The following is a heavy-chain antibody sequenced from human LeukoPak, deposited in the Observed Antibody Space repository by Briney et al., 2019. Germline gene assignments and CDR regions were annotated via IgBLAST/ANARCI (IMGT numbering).Heavy chain of an antibody. V-gene: IGHV3-48*03. CDR2: ISSSGSTI. D-gene: IGHD3-3*01. CDR3: ARGPRETIFGVVILGNWFDP. CDR1: GFTFSSYE. Sequence: GGSLRLSCAASGFTFSSYEMNWVRQAPGKGLEWVSYISSSGSTIYYADSVKGRFTISGDNAKNSLYLQMNSLRAEDTAVYYCARGPRETIFGVVILGNWFDPWGQGTLVTVSS. J-gene: IGHJ5*02.